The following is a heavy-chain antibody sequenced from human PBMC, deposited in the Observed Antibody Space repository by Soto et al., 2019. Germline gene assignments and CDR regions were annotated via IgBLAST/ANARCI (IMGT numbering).Heavy chain of an antibody. J-gene: IGHJ6*02. D-gene: IGHD3-22*01. Sequence: GGSLRLSCAASGFTFSSYEMNWVRQAPGKGLEWVSYISSSGSTIYYADSVKGRFTISRDNAKNSLYLQMNSLRAEDTAVYYSARDGSSSGYYYALRYYGMDVWGQGTTVTVSS. CDR3: ARDGSSSGYYYALRYYGMDV. CDR1: GFTFSSYE. V-gene: IGHV3-48*03. CDR2: ISSSGSTI.